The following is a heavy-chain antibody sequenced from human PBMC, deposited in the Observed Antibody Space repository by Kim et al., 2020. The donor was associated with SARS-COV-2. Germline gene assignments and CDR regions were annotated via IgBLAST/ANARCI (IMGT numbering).Heavy chain of an antibody. J-gene: IGHJ5*02. D-gene: IGHD6-13*01. V-gene: IGHV3-23*01. Sequence: ADSVKGRFTIYRDNSKNTLDLQMNSLRAEDTAVYYCAKGRELAAAAWFDPWGQGTLVTVSS. CDR3: AKGRELAAAAWFDP.